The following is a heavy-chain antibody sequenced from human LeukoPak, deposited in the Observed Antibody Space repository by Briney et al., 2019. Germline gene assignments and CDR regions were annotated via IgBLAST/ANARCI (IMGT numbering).Heavy chain of an antibody. Sequence: GGSLRLSCAASGLTFTDFWMNWDRLAPGRGLEWLANIKPDGSERYYVDSVKGRLAISRDNAKNEVYLEMNSVRAEDTGVYYCSGRDSSRSPRAYWGQGTLVSVSS. J-gene: IGHJ4*02. D-gene: IGHD2-2*01. CDR2: IKPDGSER. V-gene: IGHV3-7*03. CDR1: GLTFTDFW. CDR3: SGRDSSRSPRAY.